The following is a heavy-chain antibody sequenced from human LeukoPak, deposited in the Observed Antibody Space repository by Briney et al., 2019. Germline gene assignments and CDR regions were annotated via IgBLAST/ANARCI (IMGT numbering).Heavy chain of an antibody. CDR3: ARRHYSDSGTYTLDY. V-gene: IGHV4-34*01. CDR2: ISHSGST. CDR1: GEFFSGFY. Sequence: SETLSLTCAVYGEFFSGFYWTWIRQPPGRGLERIGEISHSGSTNYNPSLKSRVTISVDTSKNQFSLRLSSATAADTAVYYCARRHYSDSGTYTLDYWGQGTLVTVSS. D-gene: IGHD3-10*01. J-gene: IGHJ4*02.